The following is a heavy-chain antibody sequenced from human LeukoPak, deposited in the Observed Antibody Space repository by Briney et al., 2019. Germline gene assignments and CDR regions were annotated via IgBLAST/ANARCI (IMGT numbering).Heavy chain of an antibody. CDR3: ARDSWELLRGNAFDI. D-gene: IGHD1-26*01. V-gene: IGHV4-34*01. CDR2: INHSGST. J-gene: IGHJ3*02. Sequence: SETLSLTCAVYGGSFSGYYWSWIRQPPGKGLEWIGEINHSGSTNYNPSLKSRVTISVDTSKNQFSLKLSSVTAADTAVYYCARDSWELLRGNAFDIWGQGTMVTVSS. CDR1: GGSFSGYY.